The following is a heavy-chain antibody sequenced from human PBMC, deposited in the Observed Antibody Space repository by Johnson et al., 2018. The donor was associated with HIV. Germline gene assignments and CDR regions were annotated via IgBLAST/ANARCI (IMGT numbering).Heavy chain of an antibody. CDR3: ARAEGDYYDSGGWGPDAFDI. J-gene: IGHJ3*02. CDR2: IKQDGSEK. D-gene: IGHD3-22*01. CDR1: GFTFSSYW. V-gene: IGHV3-7*01. Sequence: EVQLVESGGGLVQPGGSLRLSCAASGFTFSSYWMSWVRQAPGKGLEWVANIKQDGSEKYYVDSVKGRFTISRDNAKNSLYLQMNSLRAEDTAVYYCARAEGDYYDSGGWGPDAFDIWGQGTMVTVSS.